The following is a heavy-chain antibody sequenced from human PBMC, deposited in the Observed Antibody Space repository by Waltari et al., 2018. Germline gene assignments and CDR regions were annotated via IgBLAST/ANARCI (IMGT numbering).Heavy chain of an antibody. J-gene: IGHJ5*02. Sequence: QVQLVQSGAEVKKPGSSVKLSCKASGGAFSSYPISWVRQAPGQGLEWMGRIIPILGIANYAQKFQGRVTITADKSTSTAYMELSSLRSEDTAVYYCARDSGYSYGYHWGQGTLVTVSS. V-gene: IGHV1-69*04. CDR1: GGAFSSYP. CDR2: IIPILGIA. D-gene: IGHD5-18*01. CDR3: ARDSGYSYGYH.